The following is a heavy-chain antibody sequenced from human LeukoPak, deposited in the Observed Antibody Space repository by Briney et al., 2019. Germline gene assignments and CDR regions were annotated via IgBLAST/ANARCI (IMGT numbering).Heavy chain of an antibody. V-gene: IGHV3-30-3*02. J-gene: IGHJ3*02. D-gene: IGHD4-17*01. CDR3: AKSMTTVTSDAFDI. CDR1: GFTLNTYA. CDR2: ISYDSSNY. Sequence: GGSLRLSCAASGFTLNTYAMHWVRQAPGRGLEWVAVISYDSSNYYYADSVKGRFTISRDNSRNSLYLQMNSLRAEDTAVYYCAKSMTTVTSDAFDIWGQGTMVTVSS.